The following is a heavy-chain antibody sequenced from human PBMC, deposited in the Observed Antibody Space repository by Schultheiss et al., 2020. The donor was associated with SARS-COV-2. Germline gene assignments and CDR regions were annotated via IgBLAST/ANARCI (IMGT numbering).Heavy chain of an antibody. J-gene: IGHJ5*02. V-gene: IGHV4-59*10. D-gene: IGHD6-13*01. Sequence: SETLSLTCAVYGGSFSGYYWSWIRQPPGKGLEWIGRIYTSGSTNYNPSLKSRVTISVDTSKNQFSLKLSSVTAADTAMYYCARQIAAASAFDPWGQGTLVTVSS. CDR2: IYTSGST. CDR3: ARQIAAASAFDP. CDR1: GGSFSGYY.